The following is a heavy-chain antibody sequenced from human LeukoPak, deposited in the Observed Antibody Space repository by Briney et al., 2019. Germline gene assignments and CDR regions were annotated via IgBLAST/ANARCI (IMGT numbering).Heavy chain of an antibody. CDR3: ANPRYDSSGYYYVD. J-gene: IGHJ4*02. Sequence: ASVKVSCKACGYTFTDYTMHWLRQAPGQRLDWMGWINGGSGNTKYSPEFQGRATTTRDTSASTAYMELSSLRSEDTAVYYCANPRYDSSGYYYVDWGQGTLVTASS. CDR1: GYTFTDYT. V-gene: IGHV1-3*01. D-gene: IGHD3-22*01. CDR2: INGGSGNT.